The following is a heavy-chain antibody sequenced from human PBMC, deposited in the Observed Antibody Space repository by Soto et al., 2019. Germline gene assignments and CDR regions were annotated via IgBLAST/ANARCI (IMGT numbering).Heavy chain of an antibody. CDR3: ARASWGMDV. Sequence: EVQLVESGGGLVQPGGSLRLSCAASGFTFRNYWMSWVRQAPGKGLEWVASIKQDGSEKYYGVYEKGRFTISKDNDKNSLYLQMGSRRAEDTAVYYCARASWGMDVWGQGTTVTVSS. D-gene: IGHD6-6*01. CDR1: GFTFRNYW. CDR2: IKQDGSEK. V-gene: IGHV3-7*05. J-gene: IGHJ6*02.